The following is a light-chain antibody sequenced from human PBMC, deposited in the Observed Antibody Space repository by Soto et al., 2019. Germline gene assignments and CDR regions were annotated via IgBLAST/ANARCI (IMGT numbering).Light chain of an antibody. CDR2: GAS. Sequence: DIMMTPSPATLSESPRERDTLSCRARQSVSCTLAWYQQKPGQAPRLLMYGASTRATGIPARFSGSGSGTEFTLTISSLQSEDFAVYYCHQYNNWPLVFGQGTKV. CDR3: HQYNNWPLV. J-gene: IGKJ1*01. CDR1: QSVSCT. V-gene: IGKV3-15*01.